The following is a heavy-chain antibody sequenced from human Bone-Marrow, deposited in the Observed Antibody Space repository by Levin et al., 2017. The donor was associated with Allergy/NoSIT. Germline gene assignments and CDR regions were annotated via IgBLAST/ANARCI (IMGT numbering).Heavy chain of an antibody. V-gene: IGHV4-31*03. CDR1: GDSLTSAGYC. J-gene: IGHJ3*02. CDR2: ISNSGST. Sequence: SQTLSLTCTVSGDSLTSAGYCWSWIRQHPGKGLEWIGHISNSGSTKYRTSFKGRVTISLDTSKNQFSLSLRSVTGADTAVYYCARDVLVTSSPDAFDIWGQGRLVIVSS. CDR3: ARDVLVTSSPDAFDI. D-gene: IGHD2-8*02.